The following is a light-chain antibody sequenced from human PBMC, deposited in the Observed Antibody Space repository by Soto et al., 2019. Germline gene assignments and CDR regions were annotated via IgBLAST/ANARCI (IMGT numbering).Light chain of an antibody. CDR2: GAS. CDR3: QQYGSSGT. Sequence: EIVLTQSPGTLSLSPGERATLSCRASQSVSNNYLAWYQQKPGQAPRLLIYGASNRATGIPDRFSGSGSGTDFTLTISRLEPEDFAVYSCQQYGSSGTFGPGTKVEIK. J-gene: IGKJ1*01. CDR1: QSVSNNY. V-gene: IGKV3-20*01.